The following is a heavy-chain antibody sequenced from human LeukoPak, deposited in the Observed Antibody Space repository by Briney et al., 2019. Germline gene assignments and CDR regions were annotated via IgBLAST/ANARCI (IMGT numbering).Heavy chain of an antibody. Sequence: SQTLSLTCTVSGVSISSGSYYWSWIRQPAGKGLEWIGRIHTSGSTNYNPSLKSRVTISVDTPKNQFSLKLNSVTAADTAVYYCARNVRYDFWSGYLDDYWGQGTLVTVSS. CDR3: ARNVRYDFWSGYLDDY. CDR1: GVSISSGSYY. V-gene: IGHV4-61*02. D-gene: IGHD3-3*01. CDR2: IHTSGST. J-gene: IGHJ4*02.